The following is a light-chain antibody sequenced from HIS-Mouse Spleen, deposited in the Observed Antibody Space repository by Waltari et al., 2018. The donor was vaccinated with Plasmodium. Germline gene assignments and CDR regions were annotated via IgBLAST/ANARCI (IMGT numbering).Light chain of an antibody. CDR3: CSYAGNYTLL. CDR2: DVS. V-gene: IGLV2-11*01. CDR1: SSDVGGYNY. Sequence: VSGSPGQSVTISCTGTSSDVGGYNYVSWYQQHPGKAPKLMIYDVSKRPSGVPDRFSGSQSGNTASLTISGLQAEDEAAYYCCSYAGNYTLLFGGGTKLTVL. J-gene: IGLJ2*01.